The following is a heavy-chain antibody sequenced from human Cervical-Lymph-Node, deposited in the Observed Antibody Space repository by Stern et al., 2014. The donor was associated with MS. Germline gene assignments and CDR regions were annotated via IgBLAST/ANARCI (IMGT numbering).Heavy chain of an antibody. CDR1: GFSLSSSGVG. D-gene: IGHD6-13*01. J-gene: IGHJ4*02. CDR3: AREIAAVVPFDY. Sequence: QVTLRESGPTLVKPTQTLTLTCTISGFSLSSSGVGVGWIRQAPGKALEWLALIYWDDDERYSPSLRSRLTITKDTSKNQVVLTMTDMDPVDTATYYCAREIAAVVPFDYWGQGTLVTVSS. CDR2: IYWDDDE. V-gene: IGHV2-5*02.